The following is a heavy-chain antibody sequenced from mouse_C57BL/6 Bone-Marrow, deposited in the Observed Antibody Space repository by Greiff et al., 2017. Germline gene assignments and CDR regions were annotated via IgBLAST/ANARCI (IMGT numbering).Heavy chain of an antibody. V-gene: IGHV1-15*01. Sequence: QVQLKESGAELVRPGASVTLSCKASGYTFTDYEMHWVKQTPVHGLEWIGAIDPETGGTAYNQKFKGKAILTADKSSSTAYMELRSLTSEDSAVYYCTRWRDYSWFAYWGQGTLVTVSA. CDR2: IDPETGGT. CDR1: GYTFTDYE. D-gene: IGHD1-1*01. J-gene: IGHJ3*01. CDR3: TRWRDYSWFAY.